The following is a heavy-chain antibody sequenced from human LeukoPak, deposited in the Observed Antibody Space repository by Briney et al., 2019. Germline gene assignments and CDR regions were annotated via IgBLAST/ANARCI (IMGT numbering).Heavy chain of an antibody. V-gene: IGHV4-31*03. J-gene: IGHJ6*02. CDR3: ARGPGPTVYYYYGMDV. D-gene: IGHD2-2*01. CDR1: GGSISSGGYY. CDR2: IYYSGST. Sequence: TSETLSLTCTVSGGSISSGGYYWSWIRQHPGKGLEWIGYIYYSGSTYYNPSLKSRVTISVDTSKNQFSLKLSSVTAADTAVYYCARGPGPTVYYYYGMDVWGQGTTVTVSS.